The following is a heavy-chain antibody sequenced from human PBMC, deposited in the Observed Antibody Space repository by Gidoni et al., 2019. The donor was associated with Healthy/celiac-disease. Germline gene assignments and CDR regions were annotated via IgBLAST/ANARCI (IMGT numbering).Heavy chain of an antibody. CDR2: INHSGST. CDR3: ARAEYQLLSWYYGMDV. CDR1: GGPFSGYY. V-gene: IGHV4-34*01. J-gene: IGHJ6*02. Sequence: QVQLQQLGAGLLKPSETLSLTCAVYGGPFSGYYWSWIRQPPGKWLEWIGEINHSGSTNYNPSLKSRVTISVDTSKNQFSLKLSSVTAADTAVYYCARAEYQLLSWYYGMDVWGQGTTVTVSS. D-gene: IGHD2-2*01.